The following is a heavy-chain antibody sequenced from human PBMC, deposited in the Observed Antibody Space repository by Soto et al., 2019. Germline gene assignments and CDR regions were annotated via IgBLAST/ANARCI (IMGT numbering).Heavy chain of an antibody. Sequence: PSETLSLTCAVSGGSISSSNWWSWVRQPPGKGLEWIGEIYHSGSTNYNPSLKGRVTISVDKSKNQFSLKLSSVTAADTAVYYCARDVLGYDYVWGSYRSPGAFDIWGQGTMVTVSS. CDR2: IYHSGST. D-gene: IGHD3-16*02. CDR3: ARDVLGYDYVWGSYRSPGAFDI. J-gene: IGHJ3*02. V-gene: IGHV4-4*02. CDR1: GGSISSSNW.